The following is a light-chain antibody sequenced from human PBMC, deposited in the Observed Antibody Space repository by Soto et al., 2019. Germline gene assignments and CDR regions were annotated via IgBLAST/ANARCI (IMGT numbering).Light chain of an antibody. V-gene: IGKV1D-13*01. J-gene: IGKJ4*01. CDR2: DAS. CDR3: QHFNNYPHLS. CDR1: QGISNT. Sequence: AIQLTQSPSSLSASVGDRVTITCRASQGISNTLAWYQQKPGKAPELLIYDASNLEGGVPSRFSGSGSGTYFTLTISSLQTEDFATYYCQHFNNYPHLSFGGGTKVEIK.